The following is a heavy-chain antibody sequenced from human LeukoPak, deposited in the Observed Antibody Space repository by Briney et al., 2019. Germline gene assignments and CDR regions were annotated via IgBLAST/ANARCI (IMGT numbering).Heavy chain of an antibody. Sequence: GGSLRLSCAASGFTFSTYSLNWVRQAPGKGLEWVSYISSSSSAIYYADSVKGRFTISRDNVQNSVYLQMNSLRAEDTAVYYCARGGSWWHGFDYWGLGTLVTVSS. CDR1: GFTFSTYS. V-gene: IGHV3-48*01. J-gene: IGHJ4*02. D-gene: IGHD6-13*01. CDR3: ARGGSWWHGFDY. CDR2: ISSSSSAI.